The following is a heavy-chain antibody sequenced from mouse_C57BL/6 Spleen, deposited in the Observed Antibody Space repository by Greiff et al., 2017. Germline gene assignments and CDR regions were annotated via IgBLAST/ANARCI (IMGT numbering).Heavy chain of an antibody. Sequence: VQLQQSGAELVKPGASVKLSCTASGFNIKDYYMHWVKQRTEQGLEWIGRIDPEDGETKYAQKFQGKATITADTSSNTANLQLSSLTSEDTAVYYCASGYDCDGYYAMDYWGQGTSVTVSS. CDR3: ASGYDCDGYYAMDY. J-gene: IGHJ4*01. CDR1: GFNIKDYY. D-gene: IGHD2-4*01. CDR2: IDPEDGET. V-gene: IGHV14-2*01.